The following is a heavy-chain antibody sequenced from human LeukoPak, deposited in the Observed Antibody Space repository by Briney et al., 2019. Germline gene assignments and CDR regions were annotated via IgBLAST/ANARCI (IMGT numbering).Heavy chain of an antibody. Sequence: GESLKISCKGFGYSFTTYWIAWVRQTPGKGLEWMGIVYPDDSDTRYSPAFQGQVTISADKSITTAYLHWSSLKASDTAVYYCARPSGTYFPFDYWGQGTLVTVSS. D-gene: IGHD1-26*01. J-gene: IGHJ4*02. CDR1: GYSFTTYW. CDR3: ARPSGTYFPFDY. CDR2: VYPDDSDT. V-gene: IGHV5-51*01.